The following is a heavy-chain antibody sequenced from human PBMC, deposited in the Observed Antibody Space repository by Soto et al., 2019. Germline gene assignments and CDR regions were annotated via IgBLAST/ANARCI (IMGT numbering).Heavy chain of an antibody. CDR1: GYTFTSYG. CDR2: ISAYNGNT. D-gene: IGHD2-15*01. CDR3: ARDLRPYCSGGSCYSSRFDY. Sequence: GASVKVSCKASGYTFTSYGISWVRQAPGQGLEWMGWISAYNGNTNYAQKLQGRVTMTTDTSTSTAYMELRSLRSDDTAVYHCARDLRPYCSGGSCYSSRFDYWGQGTLVTVSS. J-gene: IGHJ4*02. V-gene: IGHV1-18*01.